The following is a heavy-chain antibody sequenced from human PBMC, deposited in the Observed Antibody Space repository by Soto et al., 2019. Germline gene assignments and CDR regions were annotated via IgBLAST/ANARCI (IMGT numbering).Heavy chain of an antibody. V-gene: IGHV4-31*03. Sequence: SETLSLTCTVSGGSISSGGYYWSWIRQHPGKGLEWIGYIYYSGSTYYNPSLKSRVTISVDTSKNQFSLKLSSVTAADTAVYYCARRKTASKKKNWFDPWGQGTLVTVSS. J-gene: IGHJ5*02. D-gene: IGHD4-4*01. CDR3: ARRKTASKKKNWFDP. CDR2: IYYSGST. CDR1: GGSISSGGYY.